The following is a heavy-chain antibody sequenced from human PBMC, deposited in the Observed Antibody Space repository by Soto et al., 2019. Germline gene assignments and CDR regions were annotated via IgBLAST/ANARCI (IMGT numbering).Heavy chain of an antibody. Sequence: QVQLVQSGAEVKKPGSSVKVSCKASGGTFSSYAISWVRQAPGQGLEWMGGIIPIFGTADYAQKFQGRVTITADESTSTAYMKLSSLRSEDTAVYYCARNYYGSGSYYIDYWGQGTLVTVSS. CDR3: ARNYYGSGSYYIDY. J-gene: IGHJ4*02. CDR2: IIPIFGTA. D-gene: IGHD3-10*01. V-gene: IGHV1-69*12. CDR1: GGTFSSYA.